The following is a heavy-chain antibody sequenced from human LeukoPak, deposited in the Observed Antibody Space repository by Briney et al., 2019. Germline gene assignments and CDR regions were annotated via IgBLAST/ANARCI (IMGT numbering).Heavy chain of an antibody. J-gene: IGHJ4*02. CDR3: ARGVNDYSNLFDY. V-gene: IGHV4-39*07. CDR1: GGSISSSSYY. CDR2: IYYSGST. Sequence: SETLSLTCTVSGGSISSSSYYWGWIRQPPGKGLEWIGSIYYSGSTYYNPSLKSRVTISVDTSKNQFSLKLSSVTAADTAVYYCARGVNDYSNLFDYWGQGTLVTVSS. D-gene: IGHD4-11*01.